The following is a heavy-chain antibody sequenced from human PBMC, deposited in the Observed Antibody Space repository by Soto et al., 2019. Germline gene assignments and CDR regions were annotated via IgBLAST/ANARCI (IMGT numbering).Heavy chain of an antibody. J-gene: IGHJ4*02. D-gene: IGHD6-13*01. V-gene: IGHV4-34*01. Sequence: SETLSLTCAVYGGSFSGYYWSWIRQPPGKGLEWIGEINHSGSTNYNPSLKSRVTISVDTSKNQFSLKLSSVTAADTAVYYCARSRAAAGTVHTDYWGQGTLVTVSS. CDR2: INHSGST. CDR3: ARSRAAAGTVHTDY. CDR1: GGSFSGYY.